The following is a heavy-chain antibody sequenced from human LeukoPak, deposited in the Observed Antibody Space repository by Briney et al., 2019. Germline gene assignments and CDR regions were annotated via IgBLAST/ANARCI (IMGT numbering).Heavy chain of an antibody. J-gene: IGHJ4*02. CDR3: ARDRMGLGDSYYFDY. CDR1: GFTFSSYE. Sequence: PGGSLRLSCAASGFTFSSYEMNWVRQAPGKGLEWVSYISSSGSTIYYADSVKGRFTISRDNAKNSLYLQMNSLRAEDTAVYYCARDRMGLGDSYYFDYWGQGTLVTVSS. D-gene: IGHD2-21*02. CDR2: ISSSGSTI. V-gene: IGHV3-48*03.